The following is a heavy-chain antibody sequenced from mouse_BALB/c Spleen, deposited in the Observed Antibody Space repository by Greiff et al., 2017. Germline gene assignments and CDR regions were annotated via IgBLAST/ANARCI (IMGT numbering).Heavy chain of an antibody. CDR2: ISSGGSYT. V-gene: IGHV5-6*01. CDR3: ARQDYGYGDY. CDR1: GFTFSSYG. Sequence: DVQLVESGGDLVKPGGSLKLSCAASGFTFSSYGMSWVRQTPDKRLEWVATISSGGSYTYYPDSVKGRFAISRDNAKNTLYLQMSSLKSEDTAMYYCARQDYGYGDYWGQGTTLTVSS. D-gene: IGHD1-2*01. J-gene: IGHJ2*01.